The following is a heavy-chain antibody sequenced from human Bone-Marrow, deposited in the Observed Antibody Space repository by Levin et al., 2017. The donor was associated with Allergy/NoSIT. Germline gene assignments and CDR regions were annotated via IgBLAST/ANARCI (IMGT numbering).Heavy chain of an antibody. D-gene: IGHD2-2*01. V-gene: IGHV3-23*01. CDR2: ISGNGHNT. CDR1: GFIFSNYV. CDR3: AKDYCSSASCYPEY. J-gene: IGHJ4*02. Sequence: PGGSLRLSCKASGFIFSNYVMNWVRQAPGKGLEWVSSISGNGHNTYYADSMQGRFTVSRDNSRDTLYLQINSLRVEDTASYYCAKDYCSSASCYPEYWGPGTLVTVSS.